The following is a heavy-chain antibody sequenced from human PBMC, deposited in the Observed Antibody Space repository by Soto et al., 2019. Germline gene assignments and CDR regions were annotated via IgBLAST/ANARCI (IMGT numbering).Heavy chain of an antibody. J-gene: IGHJ4*02. Sequence: EVQLLESGGGLVQPGGSLRLSCAASGFTFSSYAMSWVRPAPGKGLEWVSAVSGGGGSTYYADAVKGRFTISRDDSKNTLYLQMNSLRAEDTAVYYCAIGDDGDYWGQGTLVTVSS. D-gene: IGHD3-3*01. V-gene: IGHV3-23*01. CDR3: AIGDDGDY. CDR2: VSGGGGST. CDR1: GFTFSSYA.